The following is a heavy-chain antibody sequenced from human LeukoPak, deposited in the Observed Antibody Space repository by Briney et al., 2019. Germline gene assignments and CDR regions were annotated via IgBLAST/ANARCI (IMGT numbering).Heavy chain of an antibody. J-gene: IGHJ4*02. CDR3: ARDREVWLRPRRRYYFHY. V-gene: IGHV1-18*01. D-gene: IGHD5-12*01. Sequence: ASVKVSCNASGYTFSSYGISWVRQAPGQGLEWMGWISAYNGNTNYAQKLQGRVTMTTDTSTSTAYMELRSLRSDDTAVYYCARDREVWLRPRRRYYFHYWGQGTLVTVSS. CDR1: GYTFSSYG. CDR2: ISAYNGNT.